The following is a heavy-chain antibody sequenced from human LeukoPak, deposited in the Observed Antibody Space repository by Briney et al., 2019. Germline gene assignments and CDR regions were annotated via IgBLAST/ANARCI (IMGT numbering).Heavy chain of an antibody. Sequence: SETLSLTCTVSGGSISSSSYYWGWIRQPPGKGLEWIGTMYFRGSTYYNPSLKSRVTISVDTSKNQFSLKLSSVTAADTAVYYCARQMGGFCSGGSCYVYAFDIWGHGTLVTVSS. CDR3: ARQMGGFCSGGSCYVYAFDI. CDR2: MYFRGST. D-gene: IGHD2-15*01. V-gene: IGHV4-39*01. CDR1: GGSISSSSYY. J-gene: IGHJ3*02.